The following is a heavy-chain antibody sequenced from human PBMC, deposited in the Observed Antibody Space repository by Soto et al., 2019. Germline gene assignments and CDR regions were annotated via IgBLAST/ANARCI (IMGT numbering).Heavy chain of an antibody. CDR1: GFTFTTRD. D-gene: IGHD3-10*01. V-gene: IGHV3-23*01. CDR2: ISGSGGTT. J-gene: IGHJ4*02. Sequence: EVQLLQSGGGLVQPGGSLRLSCAASGFTFTTRDMSWVRQAPGEGLQWVSGISGSGGTTYYADSVKGRLTISRDNSKNMLYLQMNSLRDDDTAVYYCATGTQNFDYWGRGTRVTVSS. CDR3: ATGTQNFDY.